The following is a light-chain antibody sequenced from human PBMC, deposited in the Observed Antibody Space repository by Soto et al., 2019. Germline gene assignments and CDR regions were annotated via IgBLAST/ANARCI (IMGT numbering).Light chain of an antibody. CDR1: SSDVGGYKY. Sequence: QSVLTQPASVSGSPGQSITISCTGSSSDVGGYKYVSWYQQHPGKAPKLMIYDVSNRPSGVSNRFSGSKSGNTASLTISGLQAEDEAEYYCSSYTSRSTLLVFGGGTKVTVL. J-gene: IGLJ2*01. V-gene: IGLV2-14*01. CDR3: SSYTSRSTLLV. CDR2: DVS.